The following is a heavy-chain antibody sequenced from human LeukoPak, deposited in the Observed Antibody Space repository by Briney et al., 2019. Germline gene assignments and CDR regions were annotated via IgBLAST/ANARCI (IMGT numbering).Heavy chain of an antibody. D-gene: IGHD3-3*01. V-gene: IGHV1-18*01. CDR3: ARKFWSGYYVDY. CDR1: GYTFTSYG. J-gene: IGHJ4*02. Sequence: ASVKVSCKTSGYTFTSYGLSWVRQAPGQGLEWMGWISAYNGNTNYAQKLQGRVTMTTDTSTSTAYMELRSLRSDDTAVYYCARKFWSGYYVDYWGQGTLVTVSS. CDR2: ISAYNGNT.